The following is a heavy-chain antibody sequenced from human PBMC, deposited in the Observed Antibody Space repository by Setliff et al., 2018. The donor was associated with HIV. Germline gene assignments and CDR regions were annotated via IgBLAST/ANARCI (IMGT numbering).Heavy chain of an antibody. Sequence: SVKVSCKTSGGTLSNYVITWVRQAPGQGLEWMGMIIPMYNIPAYAQKFQGRVTFTADESTSTAYMELSSLSSEDTAVYYCARDPPVFMVRGAYNWFDPWGQGTRVTVSA. CDR2: IIPMYNIP. CDR1: GGTLSNYV. J-gene: IGHJ5*02. CDR3: ARDPPVFMVRGAYNWFDP. V-gene: IGHV1-69*13. D-gene: IGHD3-10*01.